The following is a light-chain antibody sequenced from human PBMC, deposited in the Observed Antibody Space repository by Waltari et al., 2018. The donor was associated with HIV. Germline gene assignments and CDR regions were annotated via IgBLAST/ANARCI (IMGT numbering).Light chain of an antibody. J-gene: IGKJ1*01. Sequence: DIQMTQSPSTLSASVGDRVTITCRASQSSSSWLAWYQQKSGKAPKLLIYKASSLKSGVPSRFSGSGSGTEFTLTINSLQPDDFATYDCQQYNSYSWTFGQGTKVEIK. V-gene: IGKV1-5*03. CDR1: QSSSSW. CDR3: QQYNSYSWT. CDR2: KAS.